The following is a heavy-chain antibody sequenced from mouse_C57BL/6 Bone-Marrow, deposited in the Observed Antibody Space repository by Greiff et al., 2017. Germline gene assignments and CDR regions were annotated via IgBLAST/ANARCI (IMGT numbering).Heavy chain of an antibody. D-gene: IGHD1-1*01. Sequence: EVKVVESGAGLVKPGGSLKLSCAASGFTFSSYAMSWVRQTPEKRLEWVAYISSGGDYIYYADTVKGRFTLSRDNARNTLYLQMSSLTSEYTAMCYCTRRGRHGYFDVWGTGTTVTVSS. CDR2: ISSGGDYI. CDR3: TRRGRHGYFDV. CDR1: GFTFSSYA. V-gene: IGHV5S21*01. J-gene: IGHJ1*03.